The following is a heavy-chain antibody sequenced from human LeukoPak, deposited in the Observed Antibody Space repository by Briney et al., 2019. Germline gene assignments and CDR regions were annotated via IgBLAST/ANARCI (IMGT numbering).Heavy chain of an antibody. CDR1: GFTFSNFD. CDR2: ISRSASTI. V-gene: IGHV3-48*03. D-gene: IGHD3-22*01. CDR3: ARELHYYDSSGYPDY. J-gene: IGHJ4*02. Sequence: QTGGSLRLSCAASGFTFSNFDMNWVRQAPGKGLEWVSYISRSASTIYYADSVKGRFTISRDNAKKSLYLQMNSLRAEDTAVYYCARELHYYDSSGYPDYWGRGTLVTVSS.